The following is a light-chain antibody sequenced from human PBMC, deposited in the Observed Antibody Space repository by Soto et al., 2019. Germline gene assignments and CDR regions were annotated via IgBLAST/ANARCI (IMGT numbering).Light chain of an antibody. V-gene: IGLV4-69*01. Sequence: QLVLTQSPSASVSLGASVKLTCTLSSGHSSYAIAWHQQQPEKGPRYLMKLNSDGSHGKGDGIPDRFSGSSSGAERYLTISSLQSEDEADYYCQTWGSGTVVFGGGTKLTVL. J-gene: IGLJ2*01. CDR1: SGHSSYA. CDR2: LNSDGSH. CDR3: QTWGSGTVV.